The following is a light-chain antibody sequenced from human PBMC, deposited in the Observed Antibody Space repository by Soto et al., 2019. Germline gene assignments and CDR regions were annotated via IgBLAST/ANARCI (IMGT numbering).Light chain of an antibody. J-gene: IGLJ1*01. V-gene: IGLV2-14*01. CDR2: EVS. Sequence: QSALTQPASVSGSPGQSITISCPGTSSDVGGYNYVSWYQLHPGKAPKLMIYEVSNRPSGISNRFSASKSGNTASLTISGLQAEDEADYYCFSYTSNTADVFGTGTKVTVL. CDR1: SSDVGGYNY. CDR3: FSYTSNTADV.